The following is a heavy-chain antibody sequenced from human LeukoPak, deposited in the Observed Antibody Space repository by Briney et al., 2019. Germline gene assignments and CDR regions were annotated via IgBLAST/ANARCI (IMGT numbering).Heavy chain of an antibody. V-gene: IGHV4-61*05. CDR2: IYYSGST. CDR3: ARAVIVATVLRPYYYYMDV. CDR1: GGSITSSSHY. Sequence: SETLSLTCFVSGGSITSSSHYWGWVRQPPGKGLEWIGYIYYSGSTNYNPSLKSRVTISVDTSKNQFSLKLSSVTAADTAVYYCARAVIVATVLRPYYYYMDVWGKGTTVTVSS. D-gene: IGHD5-12*01. J-gene: IGHJ6*03.